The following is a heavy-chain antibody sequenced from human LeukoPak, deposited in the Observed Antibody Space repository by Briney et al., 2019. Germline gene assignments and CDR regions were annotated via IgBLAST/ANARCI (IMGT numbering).Heavy chain of an antibody. CDR3: ARVRGPIHAFDI. CDR1: GCTFTDSY. CDR2: IIPNSGGT. Sequence: ASVKVSCKASGCTFTDSYIHWVRQAPGQGLEWMGWIIPNSGGTNYAQTFQGRVTMTRDTSISTVYMELSRLKSDDTAVYYCARVRGPIHAFDIWGQGTMVIVSS. V-gene: IGHV1-2*02. J-gene: IGHJ3*02. D-gene: IGHD3-10*01.